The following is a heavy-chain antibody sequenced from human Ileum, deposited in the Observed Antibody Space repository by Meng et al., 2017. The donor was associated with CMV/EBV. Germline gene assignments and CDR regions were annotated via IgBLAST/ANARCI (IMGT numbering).Heavy chain of an antibody. Sequence: ASGLIFSSHWMHWVRQVPGKGLVWVARINSDGSTTTYADSVKGRFTISRDNVKSTLFLQMNSLTAEDTAVYYCARGPSSNWYGLDVWGQGTTVTVSS. J-gene: IGHJ6*02. CDR3: ARGPSSNWYGLDV. V-gene: IGHV3-74*01. CDR1: GLIFSSHW. CDR2: INSDGSTT. D-gene: IGHD6-13*01.